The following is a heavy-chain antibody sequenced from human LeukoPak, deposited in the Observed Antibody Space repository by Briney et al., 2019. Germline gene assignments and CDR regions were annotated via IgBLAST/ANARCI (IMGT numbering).Heavy chain of an antibody. CDR1: GGSFGGYY. J-gene: IGHJ4*02. CDR2: IYYSGST. Sequence: SETLSLTCAVYGGSFGGYYWSWIRQHPGKGLEWIGYIYYSGSTYYNPSLKSRVTISVDTSKNQFSLKLSSVTAADTAVYYCARSLSSYGEGFDYWGQGTLVTVSS. V-gene: IGHV4-31*11. D-gene: IGHD4-17*01. CDR3: ARSLSSYGEGFDY.